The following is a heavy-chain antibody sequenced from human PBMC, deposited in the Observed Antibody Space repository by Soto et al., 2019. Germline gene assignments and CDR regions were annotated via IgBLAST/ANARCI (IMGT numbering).Heavy chain of an antibody. D-gene: IGHD3-22*01. Sequence: SVKVSCKASGGTFSSYAISWVRQAPGQGLEWMGGIIPIFGTANYAQKFQGRVTITADESTSTAYMELSSLRSEDTAVYYCAREGYYYDSSGYYRFDYWGQGTLVTV. CDR2: IIPIFGTA. V-gene: IGHV1-69*13. CDR1: GGTFSSYA. CDR3: AREGYYYDSSGYYRFDY. J-gene: IGHJ4*02.